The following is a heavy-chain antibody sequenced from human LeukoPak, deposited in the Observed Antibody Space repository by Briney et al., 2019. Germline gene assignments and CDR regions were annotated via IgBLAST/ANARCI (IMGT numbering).Heavy chain of an antibody. CDR3: VSAYGGLLDY. V-gene: IGHV3-48*03. D-gene: IGHD3-16*01. J-gene: IGHJ4*02. Sequence: GGSLRLSCAASGFIFSSYEMNWVRQAPRQGREWISYISGNGDTIYYADSVKGRFTLSRDNRKNSLSLQMSSLRVEDTAVYYCVSAYGGLLDYWGQGTLVTVSS. CDR1: GFIFSSYE. CDR2: ISGNGDTI.